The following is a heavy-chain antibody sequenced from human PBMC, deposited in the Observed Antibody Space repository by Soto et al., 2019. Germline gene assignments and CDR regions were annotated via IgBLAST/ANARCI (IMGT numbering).Heavy chain of an antibody. Sequence: PGESLKISCKGSGYSFTSYWISWVCQMPGKGLEWMGRHDPSDSYTNYSPSFQGHVTISADKSISTAYLQWSGLKASDTAMYYCARVGPFHYVILTGYNPYYYYGMDVWGQGTTVTVSS. D-gene: IGHD3-9*01. CDR2: HDPSDSYT. CDR1: GYSFTSYW. J-gene: IGHJ6*02. V-gene: IGHV5-10-1*01. CDR3: ARVGPFHYVILTGYNPYYYYGMDV.